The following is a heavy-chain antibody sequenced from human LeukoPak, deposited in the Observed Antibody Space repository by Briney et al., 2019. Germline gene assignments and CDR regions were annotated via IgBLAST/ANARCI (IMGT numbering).Heavy chain of an antibody. CDR2: IYYSGST. V-gene: IGHV4-61*03. Sequence: SETLSLTCTVSGGSISSGGYYWSWIRQPPGKGLEWIGFIYYSGSTNYNPSLKSRVTISVDTSKTHFSLRLSSVTAADTAVYYCARAPSGFGLAYAFDIWGQGTVVTVSS. CDR1: GGSISSGGYY. D-gene: IGHD5-12*01. CDR3: ARAPSGFGLAYAFDI. J-gene: IGHJ3*02.